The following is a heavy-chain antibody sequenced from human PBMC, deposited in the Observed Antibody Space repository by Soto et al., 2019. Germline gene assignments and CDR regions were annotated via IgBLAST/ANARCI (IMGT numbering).Heavy chain of an antibody. CDR2: IDPSDSYI. Sequence: GESLKSSWKGSGYSFTSYWSSRVRQMPGKGLEWRGRIDPSDSYISYSPSFQGHVTISADKSISTAYLQWSSLKASDTAMYYCARFRNSGWGMDVWGQGTTVTVSS. V-gene: IGHV5-10-1*01. D-gene: IGHD5-12*01. J-gene: IGHJ6*02. CDR3: ARFRNSGWGMDV. CDR1: GYSFTSYW.